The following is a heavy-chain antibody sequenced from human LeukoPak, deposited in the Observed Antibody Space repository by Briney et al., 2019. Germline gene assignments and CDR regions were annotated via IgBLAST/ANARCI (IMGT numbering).Heavy chain of an antibody. D-gene: IGHD6-13*01. CDR2: IYWDDDK. Sequence: SGPTLVNPTQTLTLTCTFSGFSLSTSGEGVGWIRQPPGKALEWLALIYWDDDKRYSPSLKSRLTITKDTSKNQVVLTMTNMDPVDTATYYCAHRPSIAAAGLFDYWGQGTLVTVSS. V-gene: IGHV2-5*02. CDR3: AHRPSIAAAGLFDY. J-gene: IGHJ4*02. CDR1: GFSLSTSGEG.